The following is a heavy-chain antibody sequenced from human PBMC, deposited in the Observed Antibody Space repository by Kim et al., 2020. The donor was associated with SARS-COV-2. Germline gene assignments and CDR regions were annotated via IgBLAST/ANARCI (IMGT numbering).Heavy chain of an antibody. Sequence: SETLSLTCAVSGDSITSRNYYWGWIRQSPGGTLHWLGSVSCTAGTFHNPSLKSRVTISVDTSKSQFTLRLTSVTAADTSLYYCARQRGVLRNYYFDSGGQGTLVSASA. CDR1: GDSITSRNYY. CDR3: ARQRGVLRNYYFDS. D-gene: IGHD3-16*01. V-gene: IGHV4-39*01. J-gene: IGHJ4*01. CDR2: VSCTAGT.